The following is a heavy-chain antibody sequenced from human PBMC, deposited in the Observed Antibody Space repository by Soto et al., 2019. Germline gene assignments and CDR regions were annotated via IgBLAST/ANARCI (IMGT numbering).Heavy chain of an antibody. CDR2: IYWDDDK. CDR3: AHRVLRTVFGLVTTTAIYFDF. Sequence: QITVNESGPPVVRPTETLTLTCRFSGFSLTTSGVGVGWIRQSPGKAPEWLALIYWDDDKRYSASLKSRLTITKDTSKNQVVLTVSDLDPTDTATYYCAHRVLRTVFGLVTTTAIYFDFWGQGTPVAVSS. D-gene: IGHD3-3*01. V-gene: IGHV2-5*02. J-gene: IGHJ4*02. CDR1: GFSLTTSGVG.